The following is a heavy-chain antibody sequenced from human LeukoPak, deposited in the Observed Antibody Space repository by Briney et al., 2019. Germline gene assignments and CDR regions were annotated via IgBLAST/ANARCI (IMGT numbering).Heavy chain of an antibody. D-gene: IGHD3-22*01. CDR3: ARSPSNYYDSKGFDP. Sequence: GGSLRLSCAASGFTFSSYEMSWVRQAPGKGLEWVSYISSSGSTIYYADSAKGRFTISRDNAKNSLYLQMNSLRAEDTAVYYCARSPSNYYDSKGFDPWGQGTLVTVSS. V-gene: IGHV3-48*03. J-gene: IGHJ5*02. CDR1: GFTFSSYE. CDR2: ISSSGSTI.